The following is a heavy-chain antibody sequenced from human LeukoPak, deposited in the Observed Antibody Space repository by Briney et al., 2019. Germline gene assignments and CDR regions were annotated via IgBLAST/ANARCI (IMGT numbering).Heavy chain of an antibody. CDR1: GGSISGGVYS. V-gene: IGHV4-30-4*01. Sequence: PSQTLSLTCTVSGGSISGGVYSWSWFRHPPGKGLEWIGYIYYSGSTYYNPSLKSRVTISVDTSKNQFSLKLSSVTAADTAVYYCARAGVELDYWGQGTLVTVSS. CDR3: ARAGVELDY. D-gene: IGHD7-27*01. J-gene: IGHJ4*02. CDR2: IYYSGST.